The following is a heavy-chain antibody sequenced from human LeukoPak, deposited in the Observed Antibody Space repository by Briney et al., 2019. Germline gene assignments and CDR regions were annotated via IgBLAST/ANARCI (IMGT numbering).Heavy chain of an antibody. CDR2: ISSSSITI. CDR1: GFTFSSYG. D-gene: IGHD2-15*01. V-gene: IGHV3-48*04. CDR3: ARDRGGSYSAIDY. Sequence: GGSLRLSCAASGFTFSSYGLNWVRQAPGKGLEWVSFISSSSITIYYADSVKGRFTISRDNAEKSLYLQMNSLRAEDTAVYYCARDRGGSYSAIDYWGRGTLVTVSS. J-gene: IGHJ4*02.